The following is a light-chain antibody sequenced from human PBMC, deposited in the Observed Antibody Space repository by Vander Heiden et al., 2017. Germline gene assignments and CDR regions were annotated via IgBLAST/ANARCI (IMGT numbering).Light chain of an antibody. Sequence: EIVMTQSPATLSVSPGERATLSCRVSQSISNNLAWHQQKPGQAPRLLIYDASTRATSIPARFSGSGSGTEFTLSISSLQSEDFAVYYCQQYNNWPLTFGGRTKVEIK. CDR2: DAS. CDR1: QSISNN. CDR3: QQYNNWPLT. V-gene: IGKV3-15*01. J-gene: IGKJ4*01.